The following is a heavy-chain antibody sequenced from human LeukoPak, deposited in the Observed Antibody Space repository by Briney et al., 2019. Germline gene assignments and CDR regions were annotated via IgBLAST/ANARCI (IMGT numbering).Heavy chain of an antibody. V-gene: IGHV3-11*01. CDR1: GFTFSDYY. CDR3: ANWGGDSYGATY. CDR2: ISSSGSTI. Sequence: PGGSLRLSCAASGFTFSDYYMSWIRQAPGKGLEWVSYISSSGSTIYYADSVKGRFTISRDNAENSLYLQMNSLRADDTAVQYCANWGGDSYGATYWGQGTLVIVSS. D-gene: IGHD5-18*01. J-gene: IGHJ4*02.